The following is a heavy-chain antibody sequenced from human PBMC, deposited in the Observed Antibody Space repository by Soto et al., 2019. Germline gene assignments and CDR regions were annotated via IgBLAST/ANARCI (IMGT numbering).Heavy chain of an antibody. CDR3: ATEVATMGWFDP. CDR1: GYTLTELS. CDR2: FDPEVGET. Sequence: ASVKVSCKVSGYTLTELSMHWVRQAPGKGLVWMGGFDPEVGETIYAQKFQGRVTMTEDSSTDTAYMELSSLISDDTAVYYCATEVATMGWFDPWGQGTLVTVSS. J-gene: IGHJ5*02. V-gene: IGHV1-24*01. D-gene: IGHD5-12*01.